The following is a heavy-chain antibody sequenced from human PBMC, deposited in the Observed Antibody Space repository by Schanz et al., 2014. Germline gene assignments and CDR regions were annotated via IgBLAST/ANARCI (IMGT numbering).Heavy chain of an antibody. D-gene: IGHD2-21*01. CDR2: ISPTGSST. V-gene: IGHV3-23*04. CDR3: AREDCSATSCYFRY. J-gene: IGHJ4*02. Sequence: EVQLVESGGGLVKPGGSLRLSCAASGITFSGYSMNWVRQAPGKGLEWVSNISPTGSSTYYADSVKGRFTISRDNSNNTVYLQMNTLRAEDTAVYYCAREDCSATSCYFRYWGQGTLVTVSS. CDR1: GITFSGYS.